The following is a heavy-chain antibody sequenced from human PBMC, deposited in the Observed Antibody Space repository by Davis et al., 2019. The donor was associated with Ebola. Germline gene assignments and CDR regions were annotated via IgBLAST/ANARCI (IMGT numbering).Heavy chain of an antibody. Sequence: GESLKISCAASGFTFSSYDMHWVRQATGKGLEWVSGIGAAGDTYYPGSVRGRFFISRESANNSLYLQLNSLRAEDTAVYYCLYGMDVWGQGTTVTVSS. J-gene: IGHJ6*02. CDR2: IGAAGDT. CDR1: GFTFSSYD. V-gene: IGHV3-13*01. CDR3: LYGMDV.